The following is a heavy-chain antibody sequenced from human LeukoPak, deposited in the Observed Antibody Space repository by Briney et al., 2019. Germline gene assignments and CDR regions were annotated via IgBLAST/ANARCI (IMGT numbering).Heavy chain of an antibody. CDR3: ARRTGYLNYYYYYYMDV. D-gene: IGHD3/OR15-3a*01. CDR2: IYYSGST. V-gene: IGHV4-59*11. J-gene: IGHJ6*03. Sequence: SETLSLTCAVSGDSFSSHYWTWIRQSPGTGLEWIGYIYYSGSTNYNPSLKSRVTISVDTSRNQFSLKLSSVTAADSAVYYCARRTGYLNYYYYYYMDVWGNGTTVTVSS. CDR1: GDSFSSHY.